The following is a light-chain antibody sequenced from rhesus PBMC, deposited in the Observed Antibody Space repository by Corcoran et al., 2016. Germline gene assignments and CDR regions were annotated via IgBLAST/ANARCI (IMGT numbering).Light chain of an antibody. CDR3: QVWDNYNKYYI. V-gene: IGLV3-25*02. CDR1: NIAKTF. Sequence: SYELAQPPSVSAASGQTARITCGADNIAKTFVHWYQQKPPQAPVLVIYSDFKRPSGIPERFSASNSGNTATLTIDRVEAGDEADYYCQVWDNYNKYYIFGVGTRRTVL. J-gene: IGLJ1*01. CDR2: SDF.